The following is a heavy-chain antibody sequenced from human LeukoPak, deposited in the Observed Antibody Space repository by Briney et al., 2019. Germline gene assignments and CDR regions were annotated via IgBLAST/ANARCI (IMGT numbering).Heavy chain of an antibody. CDR2: IYYSGST. D-gene: IGHD6-13*01. V-gene: IGHV4-59*01. Sequence: KPSEPLSLTCTVSGGSISSYYWSWIRQPPGKGLEWIGYIYYSGSTNYNPSLKSRVTISVDTSKNQFSLKLSSVTAADTAVYYCARDPYSSSWWYFDLWGRGTLVTVSS. J-gene: IGHJ2*01. CDR3: ARDPYSSSWWYFDL. CDR1: GGSISSYY.